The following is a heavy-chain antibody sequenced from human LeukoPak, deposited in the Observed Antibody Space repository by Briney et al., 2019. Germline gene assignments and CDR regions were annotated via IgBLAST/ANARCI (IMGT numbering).Heavy chain of an antibody. V-gene: IGHV3-11*04. CDR1: GISFSDYY. CDR2: ISGSGGTI. J-gene: IGHJ4*02. CDR3: TRGVAMAI. D-gene: IGHD2-15*01. Sequence: GGSLRLSCAASGISFSDYYMSWIRQAPGKGLEWIAYISGSGGTIKYADFVEGRFTISRDNAKRSVYLEMNSLTDEDTAVYFCTRGVAMAIWSQGTLVTVSS.